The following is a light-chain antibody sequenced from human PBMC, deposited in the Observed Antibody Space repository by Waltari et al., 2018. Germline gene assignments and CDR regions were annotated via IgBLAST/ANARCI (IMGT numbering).Light chain of an antibody. Sequence: AIQLTQSPSSLSASVGGRVTITCRASQDISRALAWYQQRPGKAPILLIYDASTLESGVPSRFSGSGSGTDFTLTISSLQPEDFATYYCQQFNDYLFTFGPGTKVDIK. CDR2: DAS. CDR3: QQFNDYLFT. CDR1: QDISRA. V-gene: IGKV1D-13*01. J-gene: IGKJ3*01.